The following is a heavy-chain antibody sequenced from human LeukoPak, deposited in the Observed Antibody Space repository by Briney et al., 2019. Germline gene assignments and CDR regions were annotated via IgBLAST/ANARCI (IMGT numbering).Heavy chain of an antibody. V-gene: IGHV3-74*01. Sequence: GGSLRLSCAASGFTFSSYWMHWVRQAPGKGLVWVSRINSDGSSTSYADSVKGRFTISRDNSKNTLYLQMNSLRAEDTAVYYCAKDGTMIVVAYFDYWGQGTLVTVSS. J-gene: IGHJ4*02. CDR1: GFTFSSYW. D-gene: IGHD3-22*01. CDR2: INSDGSST. CDR3: AKDGTMIVVAYFDY.